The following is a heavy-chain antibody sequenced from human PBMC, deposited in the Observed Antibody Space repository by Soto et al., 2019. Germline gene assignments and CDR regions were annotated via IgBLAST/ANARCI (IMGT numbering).Heavy chain of an antibody. CDR2: ISYEGSNT. Sequence: QVQLVESGGGVVQPGRSLRLSCVASGFTFSSYGMHWVRQAPGKGLEWVAIISYEGSNTYYADTVKGRFTISRDNSKNTLYLQMNSLRADDTSVYYCAKEGGLSGSYYISSSYYFDYWGQGTLVTVSS. CDR1: GFTFSSYG. V-gene: IGHV3-30*18. CDR3: AKEGGLSGSYYISSSYYFDY. D-gene: IGHD1-26*01. J-gene: IGHJ4*02.